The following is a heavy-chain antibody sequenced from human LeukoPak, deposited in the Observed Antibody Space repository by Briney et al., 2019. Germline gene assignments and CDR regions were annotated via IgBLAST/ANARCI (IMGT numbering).Heavy chain of an antibody. CDR3: ARDLSGYDLYYYYMDV. Sequence: SETLSLTCSVSGGSIGSYFWSWIRQSPGKELEWIGYVYYTGSTNYNPSLRSRVTISVDTSKNQFSLKLSSVTAADTAVYYCARDLSGYDLYYYYMDVWGKGTTVTVSS. V-gene: IGHV4-59*12. CDR2: VYYTGST. CDR1: GGSIGSYF. D-gene: IGHD5-12*01. J-gene: IGHJ6*03.